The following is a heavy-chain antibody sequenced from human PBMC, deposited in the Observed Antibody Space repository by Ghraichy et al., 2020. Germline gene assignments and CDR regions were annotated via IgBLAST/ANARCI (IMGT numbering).Heavy chain of an antibody. D-gene: IGHD1-26*01. V-gene: IGHV4-4*07. CDR3: ARQSRENAFDI. CDR2: IYISGST. J-gene: IGHJ3*02. CDR1: GGSISSYY. Sequence: SETLSLTCTVSGGSISSYYWNCIRQPAGKGLEWIGRIYISGSTNYNSSLKSRVTMSVDTSKNQISLKLSSVTAADTAVYYCARQSRENAFDIWGQRTMVTVSS.